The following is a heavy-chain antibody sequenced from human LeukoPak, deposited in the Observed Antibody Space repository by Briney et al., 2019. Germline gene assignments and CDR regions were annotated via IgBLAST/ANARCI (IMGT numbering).Heavy chain of an antibody. V-gene: IGHV3-66*01. CDR2: IYSGGGT. Sequence: GGSQRLSCEVSGFTVSSKYMSWVRQAPGKGLERDSIIYSGGGTYYADSVKGRFTISRDNSNNTLYLQMNRLRADDSAVYYCAKGSLYYYDHTGYQDYWGQGTLVTVSS. CDR3: AKGSLYYYDHTGYQDY. J-gene: IGHJ4*02. D-gene: IGHD3-22*01. CDR1: GFTVSSKY.